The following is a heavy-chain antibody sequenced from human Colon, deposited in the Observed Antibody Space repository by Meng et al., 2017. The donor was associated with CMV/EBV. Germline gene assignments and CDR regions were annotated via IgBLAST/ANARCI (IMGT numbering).Heavy chain of an antibody. CDR2: LLYDGSKE. Sequence: GGSLRLSCAASGFTFDDYAMHWVRQAPGKGLEWVAVLLYDGSKEYYADSVRGRFTISRDTSTNMLFLQMDGLSSEDTAIYYCARGLELPDYWGQGTLVTVSS. CDR1: GFTFDDYA. CDR3: ARGLELPDY. V-gene: IGHV3-30-3*01. D-gene: IGHD1-7*01. J-gene: IGHJ4*02.